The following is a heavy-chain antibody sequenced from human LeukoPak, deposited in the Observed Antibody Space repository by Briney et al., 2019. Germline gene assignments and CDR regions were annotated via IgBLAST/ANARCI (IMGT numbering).Heavy chain of an antibody. CDR2: IIGSGSST. Sequence: GGCLRLSCAASGFTFSSYAMSWVRQAPGKGLEWVSAIIGSGSSTYYADSVKGRFTISRDNSKNTLFLQMNSLRAEDTAVYYCAKDRAQQLVLDFWGQGTLVTVSS. D-gene: IGHD6-13*01. V-gene: IGHV3-23*01. J-gene: IGHJ4*02. CDR1: GFTFSSYA. CDR3: AKDRAQQLVLDF.